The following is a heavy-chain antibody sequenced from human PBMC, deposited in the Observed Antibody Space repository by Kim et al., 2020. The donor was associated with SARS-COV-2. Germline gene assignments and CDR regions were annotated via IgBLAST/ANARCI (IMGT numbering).Heavy chain of an antibody. CDR1: GGTFSSYA. V-gene: IGHV1-69*13. Sequence: SVKVSCKASGGTFSSYAISWVRQAPGQGLEWMGGIIPIFGTANYAQKFQGRVTITADESTSTAYMELSSLRSEDTAGYYCARDSSCSSTSCYDAFDIWGQGTMVTVSS. D-gene: IGHD2-2*01. CDR3: ARDSSCSSTSCYDAFDI. CDR2: IIPIFGTA. J-gene: IGHJ3*02.